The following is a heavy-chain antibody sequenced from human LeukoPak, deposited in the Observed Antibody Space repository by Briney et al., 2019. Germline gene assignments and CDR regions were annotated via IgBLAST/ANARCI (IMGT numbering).Heavy chain of an antibody. D-gene: IGHD6-13*01. Sequence: SETLSLTCAVYGGSFSGYYWGWIRQPPGKGLEWIGEINHIGRTNSNPSLKSRVTISVDKSKNQFSLKLSSVTAADTAVYYCARGVAAAGTVGWFDPWGQGTLVTVSS. V-gene: IGHV4-34*01. CDR3: ARGVAAAGTVGWFDP. J-gene: IGHJ5*02. CDR1: GGSFSGYY. CDR2: INHIGRT.